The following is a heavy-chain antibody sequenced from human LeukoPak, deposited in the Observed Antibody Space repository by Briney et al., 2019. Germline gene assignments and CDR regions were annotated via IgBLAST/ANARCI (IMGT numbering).Heavy chain of an antibody. CDR1: GFTFSSYG. D-gene: IGHD2-2*01. CDR2: ISYDGSNK. Sequence: PGGSLRLSCAASGFTFSSYGMHWVRQAPGKGLEWVAVISYDGSNKYYADSVKGRFTISRDNSKNTLYLQMNSLRAEDTAVYYCAKDVDRVVVQAIDYWGQGTLVTVSS. J-gene: IGHJ4*02. V-gene: IGHV3-30*18. CDR3: AKDVDRVVVQAIDY.